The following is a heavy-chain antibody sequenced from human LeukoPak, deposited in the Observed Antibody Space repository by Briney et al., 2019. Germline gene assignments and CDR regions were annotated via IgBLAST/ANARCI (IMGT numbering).Heavy chain of an antibody. D-gene: IGHD2-2*01. CDR1: GFTFSSYG. V-gene: IGHV3-30*02. CDR2: IRYDGSNK. CDR3: AKPPYPWCSSTSCYLDY. J-gene: IGHJ4*02. Sequence: GGSLRLSCAASGFTFSSYGMHWVRQAPGKGLEWVAFIRYDGSNKYYADSVKGRFTISRDNSKNTLYLQMNSLRAEDTAVYYCAKPPYPWCSSTSCYLDYWGQGSLVTVSS.